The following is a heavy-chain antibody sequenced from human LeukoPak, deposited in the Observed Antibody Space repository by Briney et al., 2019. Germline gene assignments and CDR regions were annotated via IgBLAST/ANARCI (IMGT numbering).Heavy chain of an antibody. D-gene: IGHD1-14*01. V-gene: IGHV3-66*02. J-gene: IGHJ6*03. CDR2: IYSDDRA. Sequence: GGSLRLSCVASGFTVNRNVMSWVRQAPGKGLEWVSLIYSDDRAFYADSVKGRFTISRSKSKNTLFLQMSSLKPEDTVIYYCARDLAGFEEPRYYYYMDVWGKGTTVTVSS. CDR1: GFTVNRNV. CDR3: ARDLAGFEEPRYYYYMDV.